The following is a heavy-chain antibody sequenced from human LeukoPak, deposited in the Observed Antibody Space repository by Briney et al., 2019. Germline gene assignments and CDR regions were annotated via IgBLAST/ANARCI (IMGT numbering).Heavy chain of an antibody. Sequence: SETLSLTCTVSGGSISGNYWSWIRQPPEKGLEWIGYIYYSGSTNYNPSLKSRVTISVDTSKNQFSLKLSSVTAADTAVYYCARERRDGYTYDYWGQGTLVTVSS. CDR3: ARERRDGYTYDY. J-gene: IGHJ4*02. D-gene: IGHD5-24*01. CDR2: IYYSGST. CDR1: GGSISGNY. V-gene: IGHV4-59*01.